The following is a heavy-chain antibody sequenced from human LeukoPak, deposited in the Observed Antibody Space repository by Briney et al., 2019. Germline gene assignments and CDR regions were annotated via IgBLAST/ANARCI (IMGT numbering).Heavy chain of an antibody. J-gene: IGHJ4*02. Sequence: SETLSLTCTVSGGSISSHYWSWIRQPPGKGLEWIGYIYYSGSTNYNPSLKSRVTISVDTSKNQFSLKLSSVTAADTAVYYCARGGVVVPAAIGFDYWGQGTLVTVSS. CDR1: GGSISSHY. CDR3: ARGGVVVPAAIGFDY. CDR2: IYYSGST. D-gene: IGHD2-2*02. V-gene: IGHV4-59*11.